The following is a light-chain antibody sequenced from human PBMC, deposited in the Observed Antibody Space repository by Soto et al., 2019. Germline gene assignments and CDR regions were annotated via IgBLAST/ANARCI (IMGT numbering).Light chain of an antibody. Sequence: EIVLTQSPATLSLSPGERATLSCRASQSLSSYLAWYQHKRGQAPRLLNYDASKRATGIPARFSGSGSGTDFTLSISSPEPDDFAVYYCQQRSDWPLTFGGGTKVEIK. CDR2: DAS. V-gene: IGKV3-11*01. CDR1: QSLSSY. CDR3: QQRSDWPLT. J-gene: IGKJ4*01.